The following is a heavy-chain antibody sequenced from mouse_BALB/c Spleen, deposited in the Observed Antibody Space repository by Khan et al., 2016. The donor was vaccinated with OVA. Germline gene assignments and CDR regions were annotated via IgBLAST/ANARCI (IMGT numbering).Heavy chain of an antibody. D-gene: IGHD2-3*01. CDR1: GFSLTSYG. CDR3: ARCFDGYSSLYAMDY. J-gene: IGHJ4*01. V-gene: IGHV2-6*02. Sequence: VQLQESGPGLVAPSQSLSITCTVSGFSLTSYGVHWVRQPPGKGLEWLVVIWSDGSTNYNSVLKSRLSISKDKSKSQVFLKMNSLQTYDTAIYYCARCFDGYSSLYAMDYWGRGTSVTVSS. CDR2: IWSDGST.